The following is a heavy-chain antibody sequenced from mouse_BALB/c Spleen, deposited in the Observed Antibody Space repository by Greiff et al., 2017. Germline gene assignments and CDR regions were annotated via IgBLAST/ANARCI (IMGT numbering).Heavy chain of an antibody. Sequence: VQLVESGAELAKPGASVKMSCKASGYTFTSYWMHWVKQRPGQGLEWIGYINPSTGYTEYNQKFKDKATLTADKSSSTAYMQLSSLTSEDSAVYYCANVPYDGYYDWFAYWGQGTLVTVSA. CDR2: INPSTGYT. J-gene: IGHJ3*01. D-gene: IGHD2-3*01. V-gene: IGHV1-7*01. CDR1: GYTFTSYW. CDR3: ANVPYDGYYDWFAY.